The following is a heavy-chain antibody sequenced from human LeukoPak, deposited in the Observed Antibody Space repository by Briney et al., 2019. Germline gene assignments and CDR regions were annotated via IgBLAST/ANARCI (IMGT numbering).Heavy chain of an antibody. Sequence: ASETLSLTCTVSGGSISSSSYYWGWIRQPPGKGLDWIGSIYYSGSTYYNPSLKSRVTISVDTSKNQFSLKLSSVTAADTAVYYCAGHAYSSSSARYYGMDVWGQGTTVTVSS. CDR3: AGHAYSSSSARYYGMDV. V-gene: IGHV4-39*01. J-gene: IGHJ6*02. D-gene: IGHD6-6*01. CDR1: GGSISSSSYY. CDR2: IYYSGST.